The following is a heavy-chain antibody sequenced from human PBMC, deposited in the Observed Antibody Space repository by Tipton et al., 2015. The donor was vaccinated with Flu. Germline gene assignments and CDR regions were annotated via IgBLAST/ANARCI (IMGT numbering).Heavy chain of an antibody. Sequence: TLSLTCYVSGGSMSSQYWSWIRQPPGKGLEWIGYIYNSGSTDFNPSLKSRVTISLDTAKSQFSLKLSSVTAADTAVYYCARAGSYYCLDYWGQGTLVTVSS. CDR1: GGSMSSQY. V-gene: IGHV4-59*11. J-gene: IGHJ4*02. D-gene: IGHD1-26*01. CDR2: IYNSGST. CDR3: ARAGSYYCLDY.